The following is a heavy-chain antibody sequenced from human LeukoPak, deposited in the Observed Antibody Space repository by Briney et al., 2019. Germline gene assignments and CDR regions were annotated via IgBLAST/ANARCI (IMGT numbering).Heavy chain of an antibody. CDR2: IYHSGST. D-gene: IGHD3-3*02. Sequence: SETLSLTCTVSGYSISSGYYWGWIRQPPGKGLEWIGSIYHSGSTYYNPSLKSRVTISVDTSKNQFSLKLSSVTAADTAVYYCATLASLSFVDYWXQGXLVTVSS. CDR3: ATLASLSFVDY. V-gene: IGHV4-38-2*02. CDR1: GYSISSGYY. J-gene: IGHJ4*02.